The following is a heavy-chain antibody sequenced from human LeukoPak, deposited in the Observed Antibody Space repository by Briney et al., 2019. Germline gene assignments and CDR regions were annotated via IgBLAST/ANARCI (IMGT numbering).Heavy chain of an antibody. CDR1: GASISSYY. CDR3: ARENPSGYYNRPIDY. J-gene: IGHJ4*02. CDR2: IYYSGSI. D-gene: IGHD3-22*01. Sequence: SETLSLICTVSGASISSYYWSWIRQPLGKGLEWIGDIYYSGSIKYNPSLKSRVTMSVDTSKNQFSLKLSSVTAADTAIYYCARENPSGYYNRPIDYWGQGTLVTVSS. V-gene: IGHV4-59*01.